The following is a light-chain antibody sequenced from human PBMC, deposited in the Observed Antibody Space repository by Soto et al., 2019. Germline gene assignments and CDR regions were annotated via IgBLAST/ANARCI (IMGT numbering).Light chain of an antibody. V-gene: IGLV2-11*01. CDR1: SSDVGAYNY. J-gene: IGLJ1*01. CDR3: CSYAGTYSYV. CDR2: DVS. Sequence: QSDLTQPRSVSGSPGQSVTISCTGTSSDVGAYNYVSWYQHHPGKAPKYMIYDVSKRPSGVPDRFSGSKSGNTASLTISGLQAEDEADYYCCSYAGTYSYVFGTGTKLTVL.